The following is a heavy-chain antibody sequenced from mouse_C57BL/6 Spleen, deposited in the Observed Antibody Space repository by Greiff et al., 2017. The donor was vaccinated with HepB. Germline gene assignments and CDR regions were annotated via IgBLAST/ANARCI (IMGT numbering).Heavy chain of an antibody. V-gene: IGHV1-15*01. CDR3: TRPSSGYYY. Sequence: QVQLQQSGAELVRPGASVTLSCKASGYTFTDYEMHWVKQTPVHGLEWIGAIDPETGGTAYNQKFKGKAILTAYKSSSTAYMELRSLTSEDSAVYYCTRPSSGYYYWGQGTTLTVSS. CDR1: GYTFTDYE. D-gene: IGHD3-2*02. CDR2: IDPETGGT. J-gene: IGHJ2*01.